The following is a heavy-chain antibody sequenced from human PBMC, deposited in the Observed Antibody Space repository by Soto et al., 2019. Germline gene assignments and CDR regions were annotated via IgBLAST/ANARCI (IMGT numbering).Heavy chain of an antibody. J-gene: IGHJ4*02. V-gene: IGHV4-59*08. CDR3: ARQMAGHSKPWFGELFDGVYYFDY. Sequence: SQTLSVTWSVLGGSSGDHCGSWIRQPPGKELEWMGYIYYSGSTNYNPSLKRRVTISVDTSKNQFSLKLSSVTAADTAVYYCARQMAGHSKPWFGELFDGVYYFDYWGQGTLVTVSS. CDR1: GGSSGDHC. D-gene: IGHD3-10*01. CDR2: IYYSGST.